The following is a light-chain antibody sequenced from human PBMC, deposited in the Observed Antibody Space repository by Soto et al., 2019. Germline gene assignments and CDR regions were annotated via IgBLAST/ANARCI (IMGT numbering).Light chain of an antibody. CDR2: DAA. J-gene: IGKJ1*01. CDR1: QSVTTNY. V-gene: IGKV3-20*01. CDR3: QQYDSFPWT. Sequence: EIVLTQSPGTLSLSPGDRATVSCWASQSVTTNYLAWYQQKPSQAPRVLIYDAASRAADIPDSFSGSGSGTDITLTISRLEPEDFAVYYCQQYDSFPWTFGHGNKVEVK.